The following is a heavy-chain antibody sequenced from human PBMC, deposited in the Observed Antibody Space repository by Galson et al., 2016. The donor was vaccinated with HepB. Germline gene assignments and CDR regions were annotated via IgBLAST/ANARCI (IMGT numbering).Heavy chain of an antibody. CDR3: ARDSSDFVWGSYTPPYYFDS. V-gene: IGHV4-59*12. CDR2: IYHSGLS. J-gene: IGHJ4*02. Sequence: ETLSLTCTVSGDSISSYCWSWMRQPAGKGLQWLGYIYHSGLSSYNPSLKGRVTISVDRSKNQFSLSLNSMTAADTAVYYCARDSSDFVWGSYTPPYYFDSWGQGILVTVSS. D-gene: IGHD3-16*01. CDR1: GDSISSYC.